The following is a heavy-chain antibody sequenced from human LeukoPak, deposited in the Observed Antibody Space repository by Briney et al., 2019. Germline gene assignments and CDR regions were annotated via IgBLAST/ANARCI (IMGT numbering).Heavy chain of an antibody. J-gene: IGHJ4*02. CDR2: INHSGST. Sequence: ASETLSLTCAVYGGSFSGYYWSWTRQPPGKGLEWIGEINHSGSTNYNPSLKSRVTISVDTSKNQFSLKLSSVTAADTAVYYCANYYDSCGYSGFDYWGQGTLVTVSS. CDR1: GGSFSGYY. CDR3: ANYYDSCGYSGFDY. V-gene: IGHV4-34*01. D-gene: IGHD3-22*01.